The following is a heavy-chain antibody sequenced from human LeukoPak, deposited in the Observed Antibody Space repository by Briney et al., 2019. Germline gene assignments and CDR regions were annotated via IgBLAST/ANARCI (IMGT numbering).Heavy chain of an antibody. Sequence: GGSLRLSCAASGFTFSSYAMSWVRQAPGKGLEWVSAISGSGGSTYYADSVKGRFTISRDNSKNTLYLQMNSLRAEDTAVYYCAKDGWGTTVVSWGGNWYDPWGQGTLVTASS. CDR3: AKDGWGTTVVSWGGNWYDP. CDR1: GFTFSSYA. CDR2: ISGSGGST. J-gene: IGHJ5*02. V-gene: IGHV3-23*01. D-gene: IGHD4-23*01.